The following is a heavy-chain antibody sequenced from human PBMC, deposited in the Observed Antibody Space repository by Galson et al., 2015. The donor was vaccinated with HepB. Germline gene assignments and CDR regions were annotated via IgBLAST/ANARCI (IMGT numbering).Heavy chain of an antibody. J-gene: IGHJ4*02. V-gene: IGHV3-74*01. CDR3: ARVETYITGWPFR. CDR1: GFTFSDYW. D-gene: IGHD6-19*01. CDR2: INHDGTST. Sequence: SLRLSCAASGFTFSDYWMHWVRHAPGKGLVWVSRINHDGTSTVYADSVKGRFTISRDNAKNTRYLQMHSLRAEDTAVYYCARVETYITGWPFRWSQGTLGTGSS.